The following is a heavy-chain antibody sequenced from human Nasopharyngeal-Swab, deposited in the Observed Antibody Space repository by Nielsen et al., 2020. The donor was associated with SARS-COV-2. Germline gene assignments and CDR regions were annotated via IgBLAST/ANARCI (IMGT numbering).Heavy chain of an antibody. CDR3: VRCWRFNSFAY. D-gene: IGHD2/OR15-2a*01. CDR1: GFTLSTYS. CDR2: IGTSSTPI. J-gene: IGHJ4*01. V-gene: IGHV3-48*01. Sequence: GASLKISCAASGFTLSTYSMDWVRQVPGKGLEWVAHIGTSSTPIYYADSVRGRFSISRDNAKNSLSLLRSTLRGEDTAVYYCVRCWRFNSFAYWGEGARVTVSA.